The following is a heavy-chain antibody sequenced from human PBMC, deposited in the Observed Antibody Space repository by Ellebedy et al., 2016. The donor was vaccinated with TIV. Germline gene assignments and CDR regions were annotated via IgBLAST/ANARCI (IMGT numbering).Heavy chain of an antibody. J-gene: IGHJ3*02. Sequence: PGGSLRLSCAASGFGFSGYWMPWVRQAPGKGLVWVSRINAEGTTTNYEDSVKGRFTISRDNAKNTLFLQMNSLRAEDTAVYYCARDSATVIQGWGASDIWGQGTMVTVSS. D-gene: IGHD5-18*01. CDR2: INAEGTTT. CDR3: ARDSATVIQGWGASDI. V-gene: IGHV3-74*01. CDR1: GFGFSGYW.